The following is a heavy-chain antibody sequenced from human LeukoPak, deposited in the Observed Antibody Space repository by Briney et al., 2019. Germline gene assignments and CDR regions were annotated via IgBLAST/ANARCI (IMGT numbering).Heavy chain of an antibody. CDR2: ISYDGSSK. Sequence: GGSLRLSCGASGFIFSNYDMHWVRQAPGKGLEWVAVISYDGSSKYYADSVKGRFTISRDNSKSTLYLQMNSLRAEDTAVYYCTKGSGYETSDYWGQGTLVTVSS. CDR3: TKGSGYETSDY. J-gene: IGHJ4*02. V-gene: IGHV3-30*18. CDR1: GFIFSNYD. D-gene: IGHD5-12*01.